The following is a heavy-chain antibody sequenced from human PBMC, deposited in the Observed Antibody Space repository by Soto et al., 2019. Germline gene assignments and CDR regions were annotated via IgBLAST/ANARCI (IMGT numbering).Heavy chain of an antibody. CDR2: MNPGSGDT. D-gene: IGHD3-16*01. Sequence: ASVKVSCKASGYSFTNNDVSWVRQATGQGLEWMGWMNPGSGDTGYAQKFQGRVTMTRDISIATAYMELSSLRSDDTAIYYCARMATFGSLNWFDPWGQGTLVTVSS. CDR1: GYSFTNND. V-gene: IGHV1-8*01. CDR3: ARMATFGSLNWFDP. J-gene: IGHJ5*02.